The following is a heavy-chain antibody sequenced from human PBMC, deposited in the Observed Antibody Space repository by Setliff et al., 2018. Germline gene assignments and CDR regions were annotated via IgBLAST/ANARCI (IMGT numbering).Heavy chain of an antibody. Sequence: SLTCTVSGGSISSGSYYWTWIRQHPGKGLEWIGYIYYIGSTYYNPSLKSRVTISVDTSQNQFSLRLSSVTAADTAVYYCARGTTNLNYYYYMDVWGKGTTVTSP. J-gene: IGHJ6*03. D-gene: IGHD4-4*01. CDR2: IYYIGST. CDR1: GGSISSGSYY. V-gene: IGHV4-31*03. CDR3: ARGTTNLNYYYYMDV.